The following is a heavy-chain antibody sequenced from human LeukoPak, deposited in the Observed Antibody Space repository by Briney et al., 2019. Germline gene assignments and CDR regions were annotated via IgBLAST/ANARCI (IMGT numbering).Heavy chain of an antibody. Sequence: ASVKVSCKVSGYTLTELSMHWVRQAPGKGLEWMGGFDPEDGETIYAQKFQGRVTMTEDTSTDTAYMELSSLRSGDTAVYYCATAAPLAWLPFDYWGQGTLVTVSS. CDR2: FDPEDGET. CDR3: ATAAPLAWLPFDY. D-gene: IGHD5-24*01. J-gene: IGHJ4*02. CDR1: GYTLTELS. V-gene: IGHV1-24*01.